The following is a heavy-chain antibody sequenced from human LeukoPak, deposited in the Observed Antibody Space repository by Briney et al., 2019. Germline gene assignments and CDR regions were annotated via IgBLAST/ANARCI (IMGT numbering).Heavy chain of an antibody. CDR2: ISGDNGDT. V-gene: IGHV1-18*01. J-gene: IGHJ4*02. CDR1: GYTFTNYA. CDR3: ARDLKRGYSSGRYSWGTGSSNDY. D-gene: IGHD6-19*01. Sequence: ASVRVSCKASGYTFTNYAITWVRQAPGQGLEWMGWISGDNGDTNDVQKLQGRVTMTRDTSTSTAYMELRSLRSDDTAVYYCARDLKRGYSSGRYSWGTGSSNDYWGQGTLVTVSS.